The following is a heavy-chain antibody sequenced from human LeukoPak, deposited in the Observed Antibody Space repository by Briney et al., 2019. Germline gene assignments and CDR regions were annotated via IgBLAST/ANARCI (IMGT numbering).Heavy chain of an antibody. CDR1: GDSVSSNSAA. J-gene: IGHJ6*03. CDR3: ARGAPRYCSSTSCYGPRGYYYYYYMDV. Sequence: SQTLSLTCAISGDSVSSNSAAWNWIRQSPSRGLEWLGRTYYRSKWYNDYAVSVKSRITINPDTSKDQFSLQLSSVTPEDTAVYYCARGAPRYCSSTSCYGPRGYYYYYYMDVWGKGTTVTVSS. D-gene: IGHD2-2*01. CDR2: TYYRSKWYN. V-gene: IGHV6-1*01.